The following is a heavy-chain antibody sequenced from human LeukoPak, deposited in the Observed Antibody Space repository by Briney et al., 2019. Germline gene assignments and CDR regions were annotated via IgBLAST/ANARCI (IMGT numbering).Heavy chain of an antibody. D-gene: IGHD6-25*01. CDR3: ARGTIATAIDC. J-gene: IGHJ4*02. CDR2: IYHSGST. V-gene: IGHV4-39*07. Sequence: SETLSLTCTVSGGSISSYYWGWIRQPPGKGLEWIGSIYHSGSTYYNPSLKSRVTISVDSSKNQFSLKLSSVTAADTAVYYCARGTIATAIDCWGQGTLVTVSS. CDR1: GGSISSYY.